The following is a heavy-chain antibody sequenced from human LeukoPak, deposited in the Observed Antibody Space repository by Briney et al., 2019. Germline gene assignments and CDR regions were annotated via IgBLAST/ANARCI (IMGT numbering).Heavy chain of an antibody. CDR3: ARDQGLLWFGELFNFDY. CDR1: GYTFTGYY. D-gene: IGHD3-10*01. Sequence: ASMKVSCKASGYTFTGYYMHWVRQAPGQGLEWMGWINPNSGGTNYAQKFQGRVTMTRDTSISTAYMELSRLRSDDTAVYYCARDQGLLWFGELFNFDYWGQGTLVTVSS. J-gene: IGHJ4*02. CDR2: INPNSGGT. V-gene: IGHV1-2*02.